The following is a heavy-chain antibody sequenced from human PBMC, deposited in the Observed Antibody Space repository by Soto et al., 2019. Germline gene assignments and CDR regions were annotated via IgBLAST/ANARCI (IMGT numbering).Heavy chain of an antibody. Sequence: TLSLTCTVSGDTSTSYYWGWIRQAPGKGLEWIGHIHNSGTSTHNPSLNGRVTISIDMSKKQFSLKLTSLTSADTAVYYCARDLYDSVGYTWFDSWSQGTLVTVSS. J-gene: IGHJ5*01. CDR1: GDTSTSYY. CDR2: IHNSGTS. D-gene: IGHD3-22*01. V-gene: IGHV4-59*01. CDR3: ARDLYDSVGYTWFDS.